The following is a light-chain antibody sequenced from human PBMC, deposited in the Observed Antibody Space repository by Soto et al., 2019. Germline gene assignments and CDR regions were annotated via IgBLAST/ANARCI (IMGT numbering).Light chain of an antibody. Sequence: EIVMTQSPATLSVSPGERATLSCRASQSVGSNLAWYHQKTGQAPRLLIYGASTRATGIPARFSGSGSGTEFTLTISSLQSEDFAIYYCQLYNNWPQTFGQGTKVDIK. J-gene: IGKJ1*01. CDR2: GAS. CDR1: QSVGSN. CDR3: QLYNNWPQT. V-gene: IGKV3-15*01.